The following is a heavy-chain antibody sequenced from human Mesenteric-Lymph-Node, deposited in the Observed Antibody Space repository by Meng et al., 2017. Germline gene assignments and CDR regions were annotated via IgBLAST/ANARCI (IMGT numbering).Heavy chain of an antibody. Sequence: GESLKISCAASGFTFSSYGMHWVRQAPGKGLEWVAVIWYDGSNKYYADSVKGRFTISRDNSKNTLYLQMNSLRAEDTAVYYCARDPTSGAFGGDLEFYFDYWGQGTLVTVSS. CDR3: ARDPTSGAFGGDLEFYFDY. D-gene: IGHD3-16*01. CDR2: IWYDGSNK. V-gene: IGHV3-33*01. J-gene: IGHJ4*02. CDR1: GFTFSSYG.